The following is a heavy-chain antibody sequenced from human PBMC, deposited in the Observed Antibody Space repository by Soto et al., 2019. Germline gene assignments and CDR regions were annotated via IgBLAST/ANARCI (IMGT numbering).Heavy chain of an antibody. D-gene: IGHD3-10*01. CDR1: GFTFSTHS. Sequence: EVQLVESGGGLVKPGGSLRLSCAASGFTFSTHSMNWVRQPPGKGLEWVSSISSDGSYISYAESVKGRLTISRDNAKNSLYLPMHSLRAEEAVVYSCASVFYGSGNAFDLWGQGTMVTVSS. V-gene: IGHV3-21*02. CDR3: ASVFYGSGNAFDL. J-gene: IGHJ3*01. CDR2: ISSDGSYI.